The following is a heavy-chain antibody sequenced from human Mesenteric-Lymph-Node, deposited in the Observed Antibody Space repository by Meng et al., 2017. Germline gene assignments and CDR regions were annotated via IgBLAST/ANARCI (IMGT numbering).Heavy chain of an antibody. D-gene: IGHD5-24*01. CDR3: ARARLRGGYNL. J-gene: IGHJ4*02. Sequence: QVELVGSGGDLVKPGGSLRLSCVGSGFTFSDYYMNWVRQAPGKGLEWVSYISFSGSDIYYADSVQGRFTISRDNAKNSLYLQMNSLRAEDTAVYYCARARLRGGYNLWGQGVLVTVSS. CDR2: ISFSGSDI. V-gene: IGHV3-11*01. CDR1: GFTFSDYY.